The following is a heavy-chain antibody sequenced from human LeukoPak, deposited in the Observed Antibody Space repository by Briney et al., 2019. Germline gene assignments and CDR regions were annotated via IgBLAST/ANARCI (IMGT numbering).Heavy chain of an antibody. V-gene: IGHV1-69*13. CDR3: AGQEGYYYDSSGYFPGRGY. J-gene: IGHJ4*02. CDR2: IIPIFGTA. Sequence: ASVKVSCKASGGTFSSYAISWVRQAPGQGLEWMGGIIPIFGTANYAQKFQGRVTITADESTSTAYRELSSLRSEDTAVYYCAGQEGYYYDSSGYFPGRGYWGQGTLVTVSS. CDR1: GGTFSSYA. D-gene: IGHD3-22*01.